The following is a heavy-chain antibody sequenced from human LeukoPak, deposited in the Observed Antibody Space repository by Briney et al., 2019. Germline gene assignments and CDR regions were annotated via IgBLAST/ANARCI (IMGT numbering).Heavy chain of an antibody. CDR1: GGSISSYY. D-gene: IGHD1-26*01. CDR2: IYTSGST. J-gene: IGHJ6*03. CDR3: ARVVESGSYDFYYYYYMDV. Sequence: SETLSLTCTVSGGSISSYYWSWIRLPAGKGLEWIGRIYTSGSTNYNPSLKSRVTMSVDTSKNQFSLKLSSVTAADTAVYYCARVVESGSYDFYYYYYMDVWGKGTTVTISS. V-gene: IGHV4-4*07.